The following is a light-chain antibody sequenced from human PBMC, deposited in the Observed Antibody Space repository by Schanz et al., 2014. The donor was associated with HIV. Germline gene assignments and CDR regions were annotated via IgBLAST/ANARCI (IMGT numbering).Light chain of an antibody. CDR3: CSYAGSSTFV. CDR1: SSDVGSYNY. J-gene: IGLJ3*02. Sequence: QSALTQPASVSGSPGQSVTISCTGTSSDVGSYNYVSWYQQRPGKAPKLMIYDVTKRPSGVPDRFSGSKSGNTASLTISGLQAEDEADYYCCSYAGSSTFVFGGGTKLTVL. CDR2: DVT. V-gene: IGLV2-11*01.